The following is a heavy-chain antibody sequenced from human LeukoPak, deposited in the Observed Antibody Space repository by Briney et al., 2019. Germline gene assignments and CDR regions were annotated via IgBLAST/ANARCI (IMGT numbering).Heavy chain of an antibody. CDR2: IKSKTDGGTT. J-gene: IGHJ4*02. CDR3: TTIGIWFGEVLGFDH. CDR1: RFTFTDAW. D-gene: IGHD3-10*01. Sequence: GGSLRLSCVVSRFTFTDAWMSWVRQAPGKGLEWVGRIKSKTDGGTTDYAAPVKGRFTISRDDSKNTLYLQMNSLKTEDTAVYYCTTIGIWFGEVLGFDHWGQGTLVTVSS. V-gene: IGHV3-15*01.